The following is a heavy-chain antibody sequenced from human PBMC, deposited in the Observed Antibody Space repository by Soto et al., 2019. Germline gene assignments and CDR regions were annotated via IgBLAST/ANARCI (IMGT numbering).Heavy chain of an antibody. Sequence: QVQLVQSGAEVKKPGSSVKVSCKASGGTFSSYVISWVRQAPGQGLEWMGGIIPIFGTANYAQKFQGRVTITADESTSTAYMELSSLRSEDTAVYYCARGPVEYNWNDVHFDYWGQGTLVTVSS. J-gene: IGHJ4*02. D-gene: IGHD1-1*01. CDR2: IIPIFGTA. CDR3: ARGPVEYNWNDVHFDY. V-gene: IGHV1-69*01. CDR1: GGTFSSYV.